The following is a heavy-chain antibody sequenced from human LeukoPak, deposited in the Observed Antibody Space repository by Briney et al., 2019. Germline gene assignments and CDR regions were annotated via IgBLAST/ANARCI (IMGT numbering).Heavy chain of an antibody. CDR2: IGTQGDT. CDR1: GFTFSTYD. Sequence: GGSLRLSCAASGFTFSTYDMLWVRQGTGEGLEWVSGIGTQGDTHYPDSVKGRFTISRENADNSLYLQMNSLRAGDTAVYYCARGIFCNTTNCFAVRAFETWGQGTMVTVSS. J-gene: IGHJ3*02. D-gene: IGHD2-2*01. CDR3: ARGIFCNTTNCFAVRAFET. V-gene: IGHV3-13*01.